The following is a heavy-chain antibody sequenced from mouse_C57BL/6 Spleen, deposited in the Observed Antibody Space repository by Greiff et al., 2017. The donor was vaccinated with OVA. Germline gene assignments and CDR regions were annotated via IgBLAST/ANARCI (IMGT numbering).Heavy chain of an antibody. V-gene: IGHV5-17*01. J-gene: IGHJ3*01. CDR1: GFTFSDYG. Sequence: EVQLVESGGGLVKPGGSLKLSCAASGFTFSDYGMHWVRQAPEKGLEWVAYISSGSSTIYYADTVKGRFTISRDNAKNTLFLQMTSLRSEDTAMYYCARDSIYYDYDWFAYWGQGTLVTVSA. CDR2: ISSGSSTI. CDR3: ARDSIYYDYDWFAY. D-gene: IGHD2-4*01.